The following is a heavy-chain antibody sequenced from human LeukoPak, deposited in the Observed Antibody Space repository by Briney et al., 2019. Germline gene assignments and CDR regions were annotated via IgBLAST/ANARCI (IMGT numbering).Heavy chain of an antibody. D-gene: IGHD3-10*02. CDR1: GFTFSTYG. CDR2: IRYDGSNK. Sequence: PGGSLRLSCAASGFTFSTYGVHWVRQAPGKGLEWVAFIRYDGSNKYYADSVKGRFTISRDNSKNTLYLQMNNLRAEDTAVYYCARDHYYVPDYWGQGTLVTVSS. V-gene: IGHV3-30*02. CDR3: ARDHYYVPDY. J-gene: IGHJ4*02.